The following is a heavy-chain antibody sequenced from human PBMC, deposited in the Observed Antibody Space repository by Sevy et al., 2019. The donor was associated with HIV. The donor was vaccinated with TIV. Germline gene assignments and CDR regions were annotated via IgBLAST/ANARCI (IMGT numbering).Heavy chain of an antibody. D-gene: IGHD3-22*01. CDR1: GLTFTTYD. J-gene: IGHJ5*02. Sequence: GGSLRLSCAASGLTFTTYDMTWVRQAPGKGLEWISYISSSANDIKYADSVKGRFTISRDNARNSLYLAMSSLRAEDTAVYYCAREGLGGFYSSLDRWGQGTLVTVSS. V-gene: IGHV3-48*03. CDR3: AREGLGGFYSSLDR. CDR2: ISSSANDI.